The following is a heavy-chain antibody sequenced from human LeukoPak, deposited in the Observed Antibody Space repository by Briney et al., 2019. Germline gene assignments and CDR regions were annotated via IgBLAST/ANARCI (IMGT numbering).Heavy chain of an antibody. CDR3: ARATHLTGTTTFDY. D-gene: IGHD1-20*01. CDR1: GFTFDDYA. Sequence: PGRSLRLSCAASGFTFDDYAMHWVRQAPGKGLEWVSGISWNSGSIGYADSVKGRFTISRDNAKNSLYLQMNSLRAEDTAVYYCARATHLTGTTTFDYWGQGTLVTVSS. V-gene: IGHV3-9*01. CDR2: ISWNSGSI. J-gene: IGHJ4*02.